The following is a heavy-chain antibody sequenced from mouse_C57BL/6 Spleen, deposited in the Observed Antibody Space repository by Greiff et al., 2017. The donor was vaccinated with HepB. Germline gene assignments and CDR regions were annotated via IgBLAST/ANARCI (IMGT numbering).Heavy chain of an antibody. CDR2: INPNNGGT. V-gene: IGHV1-26*01. Sequence: EVQLQQSGPELVKPGASVKISCKASGYTFTDYYMNWVKQSHGKSLEWIGDINPNNGGTSYNQKFKGKATLTVDKSSSTAYMELRSLTSEDSAVYYCARGLSSHYYGSSLDYWGQGTTLTVSS. CDR3: ARGLSSHYYGSSLDY. D-gene: IGHD1-1*01. J-gene: IGHJ2*01. CDR1: GYTFTDYY.